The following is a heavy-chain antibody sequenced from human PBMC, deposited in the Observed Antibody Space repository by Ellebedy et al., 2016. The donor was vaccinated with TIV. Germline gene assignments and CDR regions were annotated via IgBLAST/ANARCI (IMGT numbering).Heavy chain of an antibody. V-gene: IGHV3-9*01. D-gene: IGHD4-17*01. J-gene: IGHJ4*02. Sequence: LKISCAASGFTFDDYAMRWVRQAPGKGLEWVSGISWNSGSIGYADSVKGRFTISRDNAKNSLYLQMNSLRDEDTALYYCAKDPGRGLHYKYFDSWGQGALVTVSS. CDR3: AKDPGRGLHYKYFDS. CDR1: GFTFDDYA. CDR2: ISWNSGSI.